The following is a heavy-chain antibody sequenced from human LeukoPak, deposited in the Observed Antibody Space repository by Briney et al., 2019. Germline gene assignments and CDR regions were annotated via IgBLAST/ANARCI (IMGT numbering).Heavy chain of an antibody. D-gene: IGHD5-12*01. CDR2: ISFDGNNK. CDR1: GFTFSSYA. CDR3: ARDRGVATMDY. V-gene: IGHV3-30*14. Sequence: GRSLRLSCAASGFTFSSYAIHWVCQGPGKGLEWVAVISFDGNNKYYADSVKGRFTISRDNSKNTLSLQMNSLRPEDTAVYYCARDRGVATMDYWGQRTLVTVSS. J-gene: IGHJ4*02.